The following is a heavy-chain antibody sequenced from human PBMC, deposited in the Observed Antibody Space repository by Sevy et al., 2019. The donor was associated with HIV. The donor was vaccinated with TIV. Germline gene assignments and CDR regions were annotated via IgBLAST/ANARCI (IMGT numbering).Heavy chain of an antibody. CDR2: IYYSGST. Sequence: SETLSLTCTVSGGSISSSSYYWGWIRQPPGKGLEWIGSIYYSGSTYYNPSLKSRVTISVDTSKIQFSLRLSSVTAADTAVYYCARQGYYYGSGSPSSYWGQGTLVTVSS. CDR1: GGSISSSSYY. V-gene: IGHV4-39*01. D-gene: IGHD3-10*01. J-gene: IGHJ4*02. CDR3: ARQGYYYGSGSPSSY.